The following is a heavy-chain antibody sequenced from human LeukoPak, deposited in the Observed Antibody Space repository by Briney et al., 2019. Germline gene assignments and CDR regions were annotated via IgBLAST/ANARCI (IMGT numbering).Heavy chain of an antibody. J-gene: IGHJ6*03. V-gene: IGHV3-23*01. D-gene: IGHD2-2*01. CDR1: GFTFSSYD. CDR2: ITLSGGST. CDR3: AKRGNPAVGHHYLDV. Sequence: GGSLRLSCAASGFTFSSYDMSWVRQAPGKVLEWVSSITLSGGSTFYADSVKGRFTISRDNPKNTLYLQVNSLSVDDTAVYYCAKRGNPAVGHHYLDVWGKGTTVSVSS.